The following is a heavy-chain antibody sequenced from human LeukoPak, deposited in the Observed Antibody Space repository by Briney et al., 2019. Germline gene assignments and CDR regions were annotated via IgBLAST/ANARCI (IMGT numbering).Heavy chain of an antibody. CDR2: IRRSGSTK. V-gene: IGHV3-11*04. CDR3: ANCGGDCYTEYFQH. D-gene: IGHD2-21*02. CDR1: GFTFSDYN. Sequence: PGGSPRLSCATSGFTFSDYNMRWIRQAPAEGLEWVLSIRRSGSTKYYGDSVKGRFTISRDNAKNSAYLQMNSLRAEDTAVYYCANCGGDCYTEYFQHWGQGTVVIVS. J-gene: IGHJ1*01.